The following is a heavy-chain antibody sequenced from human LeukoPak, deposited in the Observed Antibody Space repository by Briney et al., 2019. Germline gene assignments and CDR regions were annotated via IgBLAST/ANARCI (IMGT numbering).Heavy chain of an antibody. CDR1: GFALSKYW. CDR2: IKQDESEK. J-gene: IGHJ3*02. CDR3: ARYGNGEWLAHYAFDM. Sequence: LGGSLRLSFAASGFALSKYWMSWVRQAPGKGLEGVANIKQDESEKYYVDSVKGRFTISRDNADNSLHLQMNSLKVEDTAVYYCARYGNGEWLAHYAFDMWGQGTMVTVSS. V-gene: IGHV3-7*01. D-gene: IGHD6-19*01.